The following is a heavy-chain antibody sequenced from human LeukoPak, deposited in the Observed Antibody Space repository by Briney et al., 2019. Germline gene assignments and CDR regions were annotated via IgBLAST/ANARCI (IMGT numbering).Heavy chain of an antibody. Sequence: ASVKVSCKASGYTFTSYGISWVRQAPGQGLEWMGWISAYNGNTNYAQKLQGRVTMTTDTSTSTAYMELRSLRTDNTAVYYCARGRITGTTSPFFDYWGQGTLVTASS. CDR2: ISAYNGNT. CDR1: GYTFTSYG. CDR3: ARGRITGTTSPFFDY. V-gene: IGHV1-18*01. D-gene: IGHD1-7*01. J-gene: IGHJ4*02.